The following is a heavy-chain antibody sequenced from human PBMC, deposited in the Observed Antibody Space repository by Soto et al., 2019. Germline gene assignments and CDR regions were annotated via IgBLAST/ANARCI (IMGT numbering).Heavy chain of an antibody. Sequence: QVQLQESGPGLVKPSETLSLTCTVSGGSISSYYWSWIRQPPGKGLEWIGYIYYSGSTNYNPSLTSRVTISVDTSKNPFSLKLSSVTAADTAVYYCARAGNYYDSSGYDYWGQGTLVTVSS. J-gene: IGHJ4*02. D-gene: IGHD3-22*01. CDR3: ARAGNYYDSSGYDY. V-gene: IGHV4-59*01. CDR1: GGSISSYY. CDR2: IYYSGST.